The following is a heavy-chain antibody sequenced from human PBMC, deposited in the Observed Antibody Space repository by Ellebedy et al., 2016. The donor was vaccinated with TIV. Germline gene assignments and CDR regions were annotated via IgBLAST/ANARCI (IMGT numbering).Heavy chain of an antibody. Sequence: GGSLRLSCAVSGFSFRSYWMSWVRQAPGKGLEWVANIYQDGNEKNYVDSVKGRFTISRDNARNSLYLQMNSLTVEDTAVYYCARDGAYGDYSPGQYCLDVWGQGTTVTVS. D-gene: IGHD4-17*01. V-gene: IGHV3-7*03. CDR1: GFSFRSYW. CDR2: IYQDGNEK. CDR3: ARDGAYGDYSPGQYCLDV. J-gene: IGHJ6*02.